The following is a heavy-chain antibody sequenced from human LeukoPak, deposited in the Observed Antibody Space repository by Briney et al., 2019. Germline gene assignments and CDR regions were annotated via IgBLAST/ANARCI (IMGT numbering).Heavy chain of an antibody. CDR1: GFTFSSYS. Sequence: GGSLRLSCAASGFTFSSYSMNWVRQAPGKELEWVSSISSSSSYIYYADSVKGRFTISRDNAKNSLYLQMNSLRAEDTAVYYCARDVRRVYYYDRSDDYWGQGTLVTVSS. D-gene: IGHD3-22*01. J-gene: IGHJ4*02. CDR2: ISSSSSYI. CDR3: ARDVRRVYYYDRSDDY. V-gene: IGHV3-21*01.